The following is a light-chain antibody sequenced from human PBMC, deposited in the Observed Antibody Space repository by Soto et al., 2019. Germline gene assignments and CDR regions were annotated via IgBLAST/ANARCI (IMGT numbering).Light chain of an antibody. Sequence: QSALTQPASVSGSPGQSITISCTGTSSDFGGYNYVSWYQQHPGKAPKLMIFEVSNRPSGLSNRFSGSKSGNTASLTISGLQAEDEADYYCASYTSTNTLIFGGGTKLTVL. V-gene: IGLV2-14*01. CDR1: SSDFGGYNY. J-gene: IGLJ2*01. CDR3: ASYTSTNTLI. CDR2: EVS.